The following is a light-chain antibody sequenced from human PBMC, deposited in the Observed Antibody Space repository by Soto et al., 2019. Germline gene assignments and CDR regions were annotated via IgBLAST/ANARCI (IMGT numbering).Light chain of an antibody. V-gene: IGKV3-11*01. CDR2: DAS. Sequence: EIVLTQSPATLSLSPGERATLSCRASQSVSSYLAWYQQKPGQAPRLLIYDASNRATGIPARFSGSGSGTDFTLPISSLEPEDFAVYYCKQRSNWPPYIFGRGTKLEIK. CDR3: KQRSNWPPYI. CDR1: QSVSSY. J-gene: IGKJ2*01.